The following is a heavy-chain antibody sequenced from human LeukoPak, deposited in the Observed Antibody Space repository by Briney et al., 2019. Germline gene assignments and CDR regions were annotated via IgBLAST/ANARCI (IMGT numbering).Heavy chain of an antibody. CDR3: ARSGYGSGSYYSLDY. J-gene: IGHJ4*02. CDR2: ISSSSSYI. V-gene: IGHV3-21*01. Sequence: GGSLRLSCAGSGFTFSTYSMNWVRLAPGKGLEWVSSISSSSSYIYYADSVKGRFTISRDNAKNSLYLQMNSLRAEDTAVYYCARSGYGSGSYYSLDYWGQGTLVTVSS. CDR1: GFTFSTYS. D-gene: IGHD3-10*01.